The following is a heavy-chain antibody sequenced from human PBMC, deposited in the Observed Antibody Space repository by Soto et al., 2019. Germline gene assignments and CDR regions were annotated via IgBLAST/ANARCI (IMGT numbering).Heavy chain of an antibody. D-gene: IGHD3-22*01. CDR3: AKDLSSLGWLALGAPFDS. Sequence: PGGSLRLSCAASGFTFSIYAVNWVRHAPGKGLEWVSSVSANGRNTYYADSVKGRFTVSRDKSKNALFLQLDSLRVEDTAIYYCAKDLSSLGWLALGAPFDSWGPGTLVTVSS. V-gene: IGHV3-23*01. CDR2: VSANGRNT. CDR1: GFTFSIYA. J-gene: IGHJ4*02.